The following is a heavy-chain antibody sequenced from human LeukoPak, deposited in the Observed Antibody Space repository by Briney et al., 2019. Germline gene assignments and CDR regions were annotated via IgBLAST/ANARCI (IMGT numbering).Heavy chain of an antibody. CDR2: ISWNSGSI. V-gene: IGHV3-9*03. CDR3: AKARFSSSWYSGSYFDY. D-gene: IGHD6-13*01. Sequence: GGSLRLSCAASGFTFDDYAMHWVRQAPGKGLEWVSGISWNSGSIGYADSVKGRFTISRDNAKNSLYLQMNSLRAEDMALYYCAKARFSSSWYSGSYFDYWGQGTLVTVSS. J-gene: IGHJ4*02. CDR1: GFTFDDYA.